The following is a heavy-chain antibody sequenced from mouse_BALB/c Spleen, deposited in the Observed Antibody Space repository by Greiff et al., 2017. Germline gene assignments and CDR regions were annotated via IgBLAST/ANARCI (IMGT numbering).Heavy chain of an antibody. V-gene: IGHV1S135*01. Sequence: VQLKESGPELMKPGASVKISCKASGYSFTSYYMHWVKQSHGKSLEWIGYIDPFNGGTSYNQKFKGKATLTVDKSSSAAYMHLSSLTSEDSAVYYCAREGALITTAFDYWGQGTTLTVSS. D-gene: IGHD1-1*01. J-gene: IGHJ2*01. CDR1: GYSFTSYY. CDR2: IDPFNGGT. CDR3: AREGALITTAFDY.